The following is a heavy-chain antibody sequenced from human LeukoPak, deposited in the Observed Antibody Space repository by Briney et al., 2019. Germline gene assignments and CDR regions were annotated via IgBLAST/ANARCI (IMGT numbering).Heavy chain of an antibody. D-gene: IGHD6-6*01. CDR2: INHSGST. J-gene: IGHJ4*02. V-gene: IGHV4-34*01. CDR1: GGSFSGYY. CDR3: ARGSIAARPFDY. Sequence: PSETLSLTRAVYGGSFSGYYWSWIRQPPGKGLEWIGEINHSGSTNYNPSLKSRVTISVDTSKNQFSLKLSSVTAADTAVYYCARGSIAARPFDYWGQGTLVTVSS.